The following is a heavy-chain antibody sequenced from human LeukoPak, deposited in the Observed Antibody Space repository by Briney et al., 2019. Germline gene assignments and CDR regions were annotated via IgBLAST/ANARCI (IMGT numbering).Heavy chain of an antibody. CDR3: ARLWFGEFPYYFDY. CDR2: IYYSGST. V-gene: IGHV4-59*08. Sequence: SETLSLTCTVSGGSISSYYWSWIRQPPGNGLEWIGYIYYSGSTNYNPSLKSRVTISVDTSKNQFSLKLSSVTAADTAVYTCARLWFGEFPYYFDYWGQGTLVTVSS. CDR1: GGSISSYY. D-gene: IGHD3-10*01. J-gene: IGHJ4*02.